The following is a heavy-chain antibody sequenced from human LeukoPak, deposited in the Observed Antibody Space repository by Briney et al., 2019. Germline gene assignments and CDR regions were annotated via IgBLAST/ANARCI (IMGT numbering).Heavy chain of an antibody. D-gene: IGHD3-16*01. J-gene: IGHJ4*02. Sequence: PGGSLTLSCAVSGFTFSSFAMSCVRHAPGGWREWVSAIRGSGGSTYYADSVKGRFTISRDNAKNTAYLQMNSLRAEDTAVYYCARDYADSPDYWGQGTLVTVSS. CDR3: ARDYADSPDY. CDR2: IRGSGGST. V-gene: IGHV3-23*01. CDR1: GFTFSSFA.